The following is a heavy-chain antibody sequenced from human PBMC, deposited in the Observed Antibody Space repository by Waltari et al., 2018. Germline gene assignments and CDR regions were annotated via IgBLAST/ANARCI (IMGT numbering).Heavy chain of an antibody. Sequence: QVQLVQSGAEVKTPGSSVKVSCTASGGPFSSYLTSWVRKAPGQGLEWMGGIIPICGTANYAQKFQGRVTITSDESTSTAYMELSSLRSEETAVYYCARAGELEHYYYYYMDVWGKGPRSPSP. CDR3: ARAGELEHYYYYYMDV. V-gene: IGHV1-69*05. CDR1: GGPFSSYL. CDR2: IIPICGTA. D-gene: IGHD1-1*01. J-gene: IGHJ6*03.